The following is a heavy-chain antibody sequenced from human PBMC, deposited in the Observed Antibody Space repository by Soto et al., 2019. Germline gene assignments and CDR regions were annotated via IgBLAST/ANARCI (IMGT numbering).Heavy chain of an antibody. CDR2: VSGNGGTT. CDR1: GFPFGSHA. CDR3: AKGKAHTLFGVDTLFDY. Sequence: GGSLRLSCAASGFPFGSHAMSWVRQAPGKGLEWVSLVSGNGGTTNYADSVKGRFTISSDNSQKTLYLQMNSLRAEDTAIYYCAKGKAHTLFGVDTLFDYWGQGTLVTVSS. V-gene: IGHV3-23*01. D-gene: IGHD3-3*01. J-gene: IGHJ4*02.